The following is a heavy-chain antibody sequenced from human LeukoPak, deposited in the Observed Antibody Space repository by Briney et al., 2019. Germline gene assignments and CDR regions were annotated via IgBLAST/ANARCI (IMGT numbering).Heavy chain of an antibody. V-gene: IGHV3-13*04. D-gene: IGHD3-3*01. CDR1: GFTFSSYD. CDR3: ANGNGQRFLEWLHETYYDY. CDR2: IGTAGDT. J-gene: IGHJ4*02. Sequence: GGSLRLSRAASGFTFSSYDMHWVRQATGKGLEWVSAIGTAGDTYYPGSVKGRFTISRENAKNSLYLQMNSLRAGDTAVYYCANGNGQRFLEWLHETYYDYWGQGTLVTVSS.